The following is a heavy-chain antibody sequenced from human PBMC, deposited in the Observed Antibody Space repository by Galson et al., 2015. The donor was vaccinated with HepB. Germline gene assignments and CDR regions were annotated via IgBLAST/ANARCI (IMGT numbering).Heavy chain of an antibody. CDR2: ITSSSTYI. V-gene: IGHV3-21*01. D-gene: IGHD5-24*01. CDR3: VREAAGWRWRDY. J-gene: IGHJ4*02. CDR1: GFTFSDYY. Sequence: LRLSCATSGFTFSDYYMNWVRQAPGKGLEWVSSITSSSTYIYYADSVKGRFTISRDNAKSSLYLHMNSLRAEDTAVYYCVREAAGWRWRDYWGKGTLVTVSS.